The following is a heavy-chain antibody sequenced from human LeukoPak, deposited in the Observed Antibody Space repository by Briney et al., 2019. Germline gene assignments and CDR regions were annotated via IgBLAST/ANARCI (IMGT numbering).Heavy chain of an antibody. Sequence: PSQTLSLTCAVSGGSISSGGYSWSWIRQPPGKGLEWIGYIYHSGSTYYNPSLKSRVTISVDRSKNQFSLKLSSVTAADTAVYYCARGDYGDYVGYLDYWGQRTLVTVSS. J-gene: IGHJ4*02. D-gene: IGHD4-17*01. V-gene: IGHV4-30-2*01. CDR3: ARGDYGDYVGYLDY. CDR2: IYHSGST. CDR1: GGSISSGGYS.